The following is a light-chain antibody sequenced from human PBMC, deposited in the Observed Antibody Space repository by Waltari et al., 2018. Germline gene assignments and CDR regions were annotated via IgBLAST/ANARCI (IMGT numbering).Light chain of an antibody. Sequence: EGVFTQSPVTLSLSPGERATLSGRASQSVSSTDLAWYQKKAGLPPRLLIFGASIRATGIPDRFSGSGSGTEFTLTIDRLEPEDSAVYYCHQYGTSPRTFGQGTKVEIK. CDR1: QSVSSTD. J-gene: IGKJ1*01. CDR2: GAS. V-gene: IGKV3-20*01. CDR3: HQYGTSPRT.